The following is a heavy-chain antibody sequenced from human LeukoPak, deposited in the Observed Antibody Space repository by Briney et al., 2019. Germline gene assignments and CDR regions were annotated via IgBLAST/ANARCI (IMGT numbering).Heavy chain of an antibody. V-gene: IGHV1-2*02. Sequence: GASVKVSCKASGYTFTSYYMHWARQAPGQGLEWMGWINPNSGVTNYAQKLQGRVTITRDTSIDTAYMQLSRLRSDDTAVYYCAKDRYGDYEAPFHYYMDAWGRGTTVTVSS. CDR1: GYTFTSYY. CDR2: INPNSGVT. CDR3: AKDRYGDYEAPFHYYMDA. J-gene: IGHJ6*03. D-gene: IGHD5-12*01.